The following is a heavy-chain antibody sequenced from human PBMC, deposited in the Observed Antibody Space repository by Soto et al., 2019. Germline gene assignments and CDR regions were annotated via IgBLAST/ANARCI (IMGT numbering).Heavy chain of an antibody. J-gene: IGHJ6*03. Sequence: EVQLVESGGGLVKPGGSLRLSCAASGFTFSSYSMNWVRQAPGKGLEWVSSISSSSSYIYYADSVKGRFTISRDNAKNSLYLQMNSLRAEDTAVYYCARDGSGYSSSWVFYYYMDVWGKGTTVTVSS. D-gene: IGHD6-13*01. CDR2: ISSSSSYI. CDR3: ARDGSGYSSSWVFYYYMDV. V-gene: IGHV3-21*01. CDR1: GFTFSSYS.